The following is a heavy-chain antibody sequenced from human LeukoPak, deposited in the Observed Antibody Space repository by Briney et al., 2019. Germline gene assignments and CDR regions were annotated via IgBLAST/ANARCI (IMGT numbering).Heavy chain of an antibody. V-gene: IGHV1-2*02. CDR3: ASISRAGTPRHWRHNWFDP. Sequence: ASVKVSCKASGYTFTGYYMHWVRQAPGQGLEWMGWINPNSGGTDYAQKLQGRVTMTRDTSISTAYMELSRLRSDDTAVYYCASISRAGTPRHWRHNWFDPWGQGTLVTVSS. CDR2: INPNSGGT. D-gene: IGHD6-19*01. CDR1: GYTFTGYY. J-gene: IGHJ5*02.